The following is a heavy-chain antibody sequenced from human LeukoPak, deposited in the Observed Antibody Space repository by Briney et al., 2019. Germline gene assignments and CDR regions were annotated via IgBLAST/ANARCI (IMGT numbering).Heavy chain of an antibody. V-gene: IGHV3-64*02. J-gene: IGHJ4*02. CDR3: VNGIY. Sequence: AGGSLRLSCAASGFTFSTYAMHWVRQAPGKGLEYVSAISSDGGSTYYADSVKGRFSISRDNSKNTLYLQMGSLRADDMAVYYCVNGIYWGQGTLVTVSS. CDR2: ISSDGGST. CDR1: GFTFSTYA.